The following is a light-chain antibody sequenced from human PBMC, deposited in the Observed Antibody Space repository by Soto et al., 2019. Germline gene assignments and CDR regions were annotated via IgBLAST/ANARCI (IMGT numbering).Light chain of an antibody. V-gene: IGKV3-20*01. J-gene: IGKJ4*01. Sequence: EIVLTQSPDTLSLSPGERATLSCRASQSIDSRWLAWNPQKPGQAPRLLIYTTSSRATGTPDRFSGSGSGTDFTLTISRLEPEYFAVYYCQVVYGSVTFGGGTKLDIK. CDR2: TTS. CDR3: QVVYGSVT. CDR1: QSIDSRW.